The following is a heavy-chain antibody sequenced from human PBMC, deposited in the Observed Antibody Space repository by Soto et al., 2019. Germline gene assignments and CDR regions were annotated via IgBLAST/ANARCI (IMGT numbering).Heavy chain of an antibody. CDR1: GYTFTGYY. CDR2: INPNSGGT. V-gene: IGHV1-2*02. J-gene: IGHJ5*02. D-gene: IGHD3-3*01. Sequence: GASVKVSCKASGYTFTGYYMHWVRQAPGQGLEWMGWINPNSGGTNYAQKFQGRVTMTRDTSISTAYMGLSRLRSDDTAVYYCARSPSGDDFWSGYNNWFDPWGQGTLVTVSS. CDR3: ARSPSGDDFWSGYNNWFDP.